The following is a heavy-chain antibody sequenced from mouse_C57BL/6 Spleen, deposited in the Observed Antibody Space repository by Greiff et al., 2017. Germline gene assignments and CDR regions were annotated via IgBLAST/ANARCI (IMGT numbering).Heavy chain of an antibody. Sequence: QVQLKQSGAELVKPGASVKISCKASGYAFSSYWMNWVKQRPGKGLEWIGQIYPGDGDTNYNGKFKGKATLTADKSSSTAYMQLSSLTSEDSAVYFCASHYCGSSYERAWWYVDVWGTGTTVTVSS. V-gene: IGHV1-80*01. CDR1: GYAFSSYW. CDR2: IYPGDGDT. J-gene: IGHJ1*03. CDR3: ASHYCGSSYERAWWYVDV. D-gene: IGHD1-1*01.